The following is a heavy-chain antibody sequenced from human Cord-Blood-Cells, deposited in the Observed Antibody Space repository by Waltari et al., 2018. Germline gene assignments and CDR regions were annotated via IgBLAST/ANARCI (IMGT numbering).Heavy chain of an antibody. CDR1: GFSLSTSGVC. J-gene: IGHJ5*02. CDR3: AHSGQAGKEGEWMKQLVHRWFDP. V-gene: IGHV2-5*02. D-gene: IGHD6-13*01. Sequence: QITLKESGPTLAKPTQTLTLTCTFSGFSLSTSGVCVGWFRQPPGKALEWLALLHWDDDKRYSPSLKSRLTITNDTTKNQVVLTMTNMDPVDTATDYCAHSGQAGKEGEWMKQLVHRWFDPWGQGTLVTVSS. CDR2: LHWDDDK.